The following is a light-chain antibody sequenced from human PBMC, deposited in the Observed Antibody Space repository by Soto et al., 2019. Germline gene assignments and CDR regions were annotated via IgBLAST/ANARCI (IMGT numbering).Light chain of an antibody. CDR3: QHYNSYSEA. J-gene: IGKJ1*01. V-gene: IGKV1-5*01. CDR2: DAS. Sequence: DIQMTQSPSTLSASLGDRVTITCWASQSISSWLAWYQQKPRKAPKLLIYDASSLESGVPSRFSGSGYGTEFNLTISSLQTDDFATYYCQHYNSYSEAFGQGTKVDIK. CDR1: QSISSW.